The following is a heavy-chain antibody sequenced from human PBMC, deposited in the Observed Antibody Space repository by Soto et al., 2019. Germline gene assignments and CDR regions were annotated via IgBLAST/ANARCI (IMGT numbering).Heavy chain of an antibody. CDR3: ARAGCKYSSSPLCGMDV. CDR2: IWYDGSNK. Sequence: VGSLRLSCAASGFTFSSYGMHWVRQAPGKGLEWVAVIWYDGSNKYYADSVKGRFTISRDNSKNTLYLQMNSLRAEDTAVYYCARAGCKYSSSPLCGMDVWGQGTTVTVSS. J-gene: IGHJ6*02. V-gene: IGHV3-33*01. CDR1: GFTFSSYG. D-gene: IGHD6-6*01.